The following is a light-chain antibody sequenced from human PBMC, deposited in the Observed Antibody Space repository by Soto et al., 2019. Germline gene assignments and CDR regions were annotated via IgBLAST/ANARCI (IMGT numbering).Light chain of an antibody. Sequence: DIQMTQSPSSLSASVGDRVTITCRASQSISSHLNWYQQKSGKAPKLLIFGASSLQRGVPSRFSGSGSGTDFTLTISSLQPEDYATYYCQQCYRSPRTFGGGTKVDIK. V-gene: IGKV1-39*01. CDR3: QQCYRSPRT. J-gene: IGKJ4*02. CDR2: GAS. CDR1: QSISSH.